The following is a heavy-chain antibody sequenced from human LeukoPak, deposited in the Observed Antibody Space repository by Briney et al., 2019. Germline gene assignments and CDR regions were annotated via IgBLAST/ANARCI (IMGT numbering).Heavy chain of an antibody. CDR2: INPNSGGT. V-gene: IGHV1-2*02. D-gene: IGHD3-10*01. CDR1: GYSFTAYY. Sequence: ASVKVSCKASGYSFTAYYMHWVRQAPGQGLEYMGWINPNSGGTNSSQKFQDRVTLTGDTSISTAYMELSSLTSDDTAAYYCARAYGSGSSYHPDYWGQGTLVTVSS. CDR3: ARAYGSGSSYHPDY. J-gene: IGHJ4*02.